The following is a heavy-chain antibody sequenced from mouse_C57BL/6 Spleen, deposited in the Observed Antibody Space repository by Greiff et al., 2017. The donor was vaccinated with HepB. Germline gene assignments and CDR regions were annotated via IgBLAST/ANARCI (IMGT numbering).Heavy chain of an antibody. CDR1: GFTFSSYA. J-gene: IGHJ3*01. D-gene: IGHD1-1*01. Sequence: EVKLMESGGGLVKPGGSLKLSCAASGFTFSSYAMSWVRQTPEKRLEWVATISDGGRYTYYPDNVKGRFTISRDNAKNNLYLQMSHLKSEETAMYYCERDTQCYGRTGFAYWGQGTLVTVSA. CDR2: ISDGGRYT. V-gene: IGHV5-4*01. CDR3: ERDTQCYGRTGFAY.